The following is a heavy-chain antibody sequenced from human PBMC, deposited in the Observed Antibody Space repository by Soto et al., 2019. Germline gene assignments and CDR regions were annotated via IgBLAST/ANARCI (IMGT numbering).Heavy chain of an antibody. CDR3: ARDPVPGDAFDI. CDR2: ISYDGSNK. V-gene: IGHV3-30*04. CDR1: GFTFSSYA. Sequence: GGSLRLSCAASGFTFSSYAMHWVRQAPGKGLEWVAVISYDGSNKYYADSVKGRFTISRDNSKNTLYLQMNSLRAEDTAVYYCARDPVPGDAFDIWGQGTMVTVSS. D-gene: IGHD2-2*01. J-gene: IGHJ3*02.